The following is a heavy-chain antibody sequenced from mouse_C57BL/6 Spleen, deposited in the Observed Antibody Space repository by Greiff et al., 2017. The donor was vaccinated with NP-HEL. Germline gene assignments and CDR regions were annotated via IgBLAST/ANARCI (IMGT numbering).Heavy chain of an antibody. V-gene: IGHV1-81*01. D-gene: IGHD4-1*01. Sequence: QVQLQQSGAELARPGASVKLSCKASGYTFTSYGISWVKQRTGQGLEWIGEIYPRSGNTYYNEKFKGKATLTADKSSSTAYMELRSLTSEDSAVYFCARGGSNWDLSYAMDYWGQGTSVTVSS. CDR3: ARGGSNWDLSYAMDY. CDR1: GYTFTSYG. CDR2: IYPRSGNT. J-gene: IGHJ4*01.